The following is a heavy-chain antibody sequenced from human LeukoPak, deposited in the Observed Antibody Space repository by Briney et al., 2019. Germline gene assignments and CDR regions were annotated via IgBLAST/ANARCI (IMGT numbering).Heavy chain of an antibody. Sequence: ASVKVSCKASGYTFTGYYMHWVRQAPGQGLEWMGWINPNSGSTNYAQEFQGRVTMTRGTSISTAYMELSRLRSDDTAVYYCARDGSGSYYITDYWGQGTLVTVSS. J-gene: IGHJ4*02. CDR2: INPNSGST. D-gene: IGHD3-10*01. CDR3: ARDGSGSYYITDY. CDR1: GYTFTGYY. V-gene: IGHV1-2*02.